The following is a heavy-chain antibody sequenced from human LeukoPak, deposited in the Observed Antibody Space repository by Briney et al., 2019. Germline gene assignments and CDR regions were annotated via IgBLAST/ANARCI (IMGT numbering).Heavy chain of an antibody. V-gene: IGHV3-23*01. CDR3: ARDETYDYESNGYLDF. D-gene: IGHD3-22*01. J-gene: IGHJ4*02. CDR2: ISGSGGST. Sequence: GGSLRLSCAASGFTFSSYAMSWVRQAPGKGLEWVSAISGSGGSTYYADSVKGRFTISRDNSKNTLYLQMNSLRAEDTAVYYCARDETYDYESNGYLDFWGQGTVVTVSS. CDR1: GFTFSSYA.